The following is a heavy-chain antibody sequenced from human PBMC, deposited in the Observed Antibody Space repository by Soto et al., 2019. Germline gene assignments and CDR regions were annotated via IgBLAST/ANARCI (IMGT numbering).Heavy chain of an antibody. CDR1: GGSVNRADYY. J-gene: IGHJ4*02. CDR2: IFYSGST. Sequence: SETLSLTCTVSGGSVNRADYYWSWIRQPPGKGLEWIGYIFYSGSTYSNPSLKSRVSISVDTSKNQFSLKLSSVTAADTAVYYCATNGAVTTPFDSCGQRTLVTVSS. V-gene: IGHV4-30-4*01. D-gene: IGHD4-17*01. CDR3: ATNGAVTTPFDS.